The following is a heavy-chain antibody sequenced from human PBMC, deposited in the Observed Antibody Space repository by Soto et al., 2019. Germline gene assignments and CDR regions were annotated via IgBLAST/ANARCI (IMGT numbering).Heavy chain of an antibody. CDR1: GFTFSSYA. V-gene: IGHV3-23*01. D-gene: IGHD2-21*02. CDR3: AKDLTYCGGDCYGYYGMDV. CDR2: ISGSGGST. Sequence: GGSLRLSCAASGFTFSSYAMSWVRQAPGKGLEWVSAISGSGGSTYYADSVKGRFTISRDNSKNTLYLQMNSLRAEDTAVYYCAKDLTYCGGDCYGYYGMDVWGQGTTVTVSS. J-gene: IGHJ6*02.